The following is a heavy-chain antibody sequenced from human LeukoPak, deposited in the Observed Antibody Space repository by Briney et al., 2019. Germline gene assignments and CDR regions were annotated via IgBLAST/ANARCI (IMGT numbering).Heavy chain of an antibody. D-gene: IGHD6-6*01. V-gene: IGHV1-69*05. CDR1: GGTFSSYA. Sequence: SVKVSCKASGGTFSSYAISWVRQAPGQGLEWMGGIISIFGTANYAQKFQGRVTITTDESTSTVYMELSSLRSEDTAVYYCASGGIAARVGGFDYWGQGTLVTVSS. CDR2: IISIFGTA. CDR3: ASGGIAARVGGFDY. J-gene: IGHJ4*02.